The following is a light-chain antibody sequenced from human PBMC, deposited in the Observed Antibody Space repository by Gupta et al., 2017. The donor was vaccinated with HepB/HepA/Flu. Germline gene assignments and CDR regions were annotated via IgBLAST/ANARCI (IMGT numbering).Light chain of an antibody. V-gene: IGLV6-57*01. CDR1: SGSIDSAY. CDR3: QSFPSSNQGWV. J-gene: IGLJ3*02. Sequence: ILTQPQSVSESPRTTVTITCTRSSGSIDSAYVQWFQQRPGTPPTTLIYEDDQRASGVPDRFTPSVASSASSASLTLSRLESADEADDFCQSFPSSNQGWVFGGGTKLTVL. CDR2: EDD.